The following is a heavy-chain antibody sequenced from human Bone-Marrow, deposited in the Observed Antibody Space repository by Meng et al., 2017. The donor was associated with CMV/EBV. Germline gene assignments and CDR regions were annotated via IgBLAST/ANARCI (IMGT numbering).Heavy chain of an antibody. J-gene: IGHJ4*02. V-gene: IGHV5-51*01. CDR3: ARHVGSYYFDY. D-gene: IGHD6-25*01. CDR1: GYSFTSYW. CDR2: IYPGDSDT. Sequence: GGSLRLSCKGSGYSFTSYWIGWVRQMPGKGLEWMGIIYPGDSDTRYSPSFQGHVTISADKSISTAYLQWSSLKASDTAMYYCARHVGSYYFDYWGQGTLVTVSS.